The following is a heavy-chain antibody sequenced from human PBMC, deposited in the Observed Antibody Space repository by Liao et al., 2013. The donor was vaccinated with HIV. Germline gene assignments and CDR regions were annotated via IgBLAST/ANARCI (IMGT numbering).Heavy chain of an antibody. CDR1: RGSISGYY. Sequence: QVQLQQWGGGLLKPSETLSLTCAVYRGSISGYYWSWIRQPPGKGLEWIGEINLSGSTNYNPSLKSRVTISVDTSKKQFSLKLTSVTAADTAVYYCATGRDYFDYWGQGTLVTVSS. J-gene: IGHJ4*02. V-gene: IGHV4-34*01. CDR2: INLSGST. CDR3: ATGRDYFDY. D-gene: IGHD1-26*01.